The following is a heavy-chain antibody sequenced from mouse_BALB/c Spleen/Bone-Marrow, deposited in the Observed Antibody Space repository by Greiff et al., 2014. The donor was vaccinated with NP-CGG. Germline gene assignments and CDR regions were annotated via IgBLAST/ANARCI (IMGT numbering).Heavy chain of an antibody. CDR2: IDPANGNT. J-gene: IGHJ4*01. CDR3: AQGYDWAMDY. Sequence: DVQLQESGAELVKPGASVKLSCTASGFNIKDTYMHWVEQRPEQGLEWIGRIDPANGNTKYDPKFQGKATITADTSSNTAYLQLNSLTSEDTAVYYCAQGYDWAMDYWGQGTSVTVSS. CDR1: GFNIKDTY. D-gene: IGHD2-14*01. V-gene: IGHV14-3*02.